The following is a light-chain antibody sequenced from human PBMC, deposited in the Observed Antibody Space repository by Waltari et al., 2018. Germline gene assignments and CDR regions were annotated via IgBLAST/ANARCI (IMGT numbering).Light chain of an antibody. CDR2: GRN. Sequence: SSELTQDPAVSVALGQTVRITCQGDLISTYFASWYKQRPGQAPTLVMFGRNNRPSGIPDRFSGSTSGITASLTIAGAQAEDEADYYCSSRDSGGYVFGTGTSVTVL. J-gene: IGLJ1*01. V-gene: IGLV3-19*01. CDR1: LISTYF. CDR3: SSRDSGGYV.